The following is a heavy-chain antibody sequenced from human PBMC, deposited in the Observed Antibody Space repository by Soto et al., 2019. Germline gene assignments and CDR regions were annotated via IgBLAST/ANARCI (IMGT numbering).Heavy chain of an antibody. J-gene: IGHJ3*02. CDR1: GFTFSSYD. D-gene: IGHD1-1*01. CDR3: ARGKYHPSGAFDI. V-gene: IGHV3-13*01. Sequence: VQLVESGGGLVQPGGSLRLSFAASGFTFSSYDMHWVRQATGKALEWVSAIGTAGDTYYPGSVKGRFTISRENAKNSLYLQMNSLRAGDTAVYYCARGKYHPSGAFDIWGQGTMVTVSS. CDR2: IGTAGDT.